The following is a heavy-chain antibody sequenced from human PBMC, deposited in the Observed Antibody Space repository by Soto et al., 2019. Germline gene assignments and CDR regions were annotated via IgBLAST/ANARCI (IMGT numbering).Heavy chain of an antibody. J-gene: IGHJ3*02. D-gene: IGHD6-13*01. CDR2: ISWNSGSI. CDR3: AKDLIAAAGGAFDI. Sequence: GGSLRLSCAASGFTFDDYAMHWVRQAPGKGLEWVSGISWNSGSIGYADSVKGRFTISRDNAKNSLYLQMNSLRAEDTALYYCAKDLIAAAGGAFDIWGQGTMVTVSS. V-gene: IGHV3-9*01. CDR1: GFTFDDYA.